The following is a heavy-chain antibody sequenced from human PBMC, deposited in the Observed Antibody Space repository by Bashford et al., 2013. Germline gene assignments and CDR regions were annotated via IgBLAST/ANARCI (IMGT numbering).Heavy chain of an antibody. CDR3: ASGGATVAGLAIDI. D-gene: IGHD6-19*01. CDR2: INPNGGVT. CDR1: GYTFTDYY. J-gene: IGHJ4*02. Sequence: VASVKVSCKASGYTFTDYYIHWVRRAPGQGLEWMGCINPNGGVTKYVEKFQGRFTVTRDTSISTAYMELRSLRSDDTAVYFCASGGATVAGLAIDIWGPGTLVTVSS. V-gene: IGHV1-2*02.